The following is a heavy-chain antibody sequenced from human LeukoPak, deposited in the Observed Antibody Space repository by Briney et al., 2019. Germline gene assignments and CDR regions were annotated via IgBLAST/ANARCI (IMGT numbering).Heavy chain of an antibody. Sequence: ASVKVSCKASGYTFTGYYMHWVRQAPGQGLEWMGWINPNSGGTNYAQKFQGWVTMTRDTSISTAHMELSRLRSDDTAVYYCARVRRAYCSGGSCYEFDYWGQGTLVTVSS. D-gene: IGHD2-15*01. CDR2: INPNSGGT. CDR1: GYTFTGYY. J-gene: IGHJ4*02. V-gene: IGHV1-2*04. CDR3: ARVRRAYCSGGSCYEFDY.